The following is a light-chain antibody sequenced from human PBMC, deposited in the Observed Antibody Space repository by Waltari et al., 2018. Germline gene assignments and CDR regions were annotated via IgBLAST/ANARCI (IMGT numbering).Light chain of an antibody. Sequence: QSALPQPASVSGSPGQPITIPCTGTSSDVGGYNYVSWYQQHPGKAPKLMIYDVSNRPSGVSNRFSGSKSGNTASLTISGLQAEDEADYYCSSYTSSSTLWVFGGGTKLTVL. CDR1: SSDVGGYNY. V-gene: IGLV2-14*03. J-gene: IGLJ3*02. CDR2: DVS. CDR3: SSYTSSSTLWV.